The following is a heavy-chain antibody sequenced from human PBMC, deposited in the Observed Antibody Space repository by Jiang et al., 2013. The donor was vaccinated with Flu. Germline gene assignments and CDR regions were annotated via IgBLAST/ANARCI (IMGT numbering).Heavy chain of an antibody. CDR2: FDPEDGET. CDR1: GYTLTELS. CDR3: ATGPSGSYFYYFDY. V-gene: IGHV1-24*01. Sequence: EVKKPGASVKVSCKVSGYTLTELSMHWVRHGSWKRLEWMGGFDPEDGETIYAQKFQGRVTMTEDTSTDTAYMELSSLRSEDTAVYYCATGPSGSYFYYFDYWGQGTLVTVSS. D-gene: IGHD1-26*01. J-gene: IGHJ4*02.